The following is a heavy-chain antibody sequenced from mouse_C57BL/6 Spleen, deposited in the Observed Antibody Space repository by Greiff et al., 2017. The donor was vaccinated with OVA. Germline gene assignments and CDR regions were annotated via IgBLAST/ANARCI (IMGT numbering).Heavy chain of an antibody. CDR3: ARRAEIYYDYDGAMDY. CDR2: IDPSDSYT. D-gene: IGHD2-4*01. Sequence: VQLQQPGAELVMPGASVKLSCKASGYTFTSYWLHWVKQRPGQGLEWIGEIDPSDSYTNYTQKFKGKSTLTVDKSSSTAYMQLSSLTSEDAAVYYCARRAEIYYDYDGAMDYWGQGTSVTVSS. V-gene: IGHV1-69*01. J-gene: IGHJ4*01. CDR1: GYTFTSYW.